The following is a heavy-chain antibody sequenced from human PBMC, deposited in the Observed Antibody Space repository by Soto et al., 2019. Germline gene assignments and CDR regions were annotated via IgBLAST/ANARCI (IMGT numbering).Heavy chain of an antibody. CDR1: GGSISSYY. Sequence: SETQSLTCTVSGGSISSYYLSWIRKPPGKGLEWIGYIYYSGSTNYNPSLKSRVTISVDTSKNQFSLKLSSVTAADTAVYYCARADLGIAAALLFDYWGQGTLVTVSS. D-gene: IGHD6-13*01. V-gene: IGHV4-59*01. CDR2: IYYSGST. CDR3: ARADLGIAAALLFDY. J-gene: IGHJ4*02.